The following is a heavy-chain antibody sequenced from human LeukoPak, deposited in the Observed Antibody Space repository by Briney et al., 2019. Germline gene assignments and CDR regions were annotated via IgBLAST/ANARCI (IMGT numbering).Heavy chain of an antibody. J-gene: IGHJ4*02. V-gene: IGHV3-7*04. CDR3: ARGDAFSGDH. CDR2: IHPEGNEK. Sequence: GGSLRLSCAVSGFSFTNFWMSWVRQAPGRGLEWAANIHPEGNEKYHVESVKGRFTISRDNTKNLLFLQMNGLRVEDTAVYYCARGDAFSGDHWGQGTLVTVSS. CDR1: GFSFTNFW.